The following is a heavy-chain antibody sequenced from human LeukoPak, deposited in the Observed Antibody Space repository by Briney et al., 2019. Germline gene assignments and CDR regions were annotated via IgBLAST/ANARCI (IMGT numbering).Heavy chain of an antibody. CDR2: IYTTGST. V-gene: IGHV4-4*07. CDR1: GGSTSSYY. J-gene: IGHJ4*02. CDR3: ARGYSSGSPVYYFDY. Sequence: SETLSLTCTVSGGSTSSYYWSWIRQPAGKGLEWIGRIYTTGSTNYNPSLKSRVTMSVDTSKNQFSLKLSSVTAADTAVYYCARGYSSGSPVYYFDYWGQGTLVTVSS. D-gene: IGHD6-19*01.